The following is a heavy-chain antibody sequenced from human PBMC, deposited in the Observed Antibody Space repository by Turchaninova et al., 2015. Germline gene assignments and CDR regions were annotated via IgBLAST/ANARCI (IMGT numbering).Heavy chain of an antibody. D-gene: IGHD2-15*01. CDR2: TSYDGKNR. CDR3: ARSRELWVYCSGGSCYPFDY. CDR1: GFTFSSYA. J-gene: IGHJ4*02. Sequence: QVQLVGSGGGVVKPGRSLRVSWAASGFTFSSYAIYWVRQVPGKGLECVTVTSYDGKNRYYADSVTGRFTITRDNSKNTLYLQMNSLRAEDTAVYYCARSRELWVYCSGGSCYPFDYWGQGTLVTVSS. V-gene: IGHV3-30*04.